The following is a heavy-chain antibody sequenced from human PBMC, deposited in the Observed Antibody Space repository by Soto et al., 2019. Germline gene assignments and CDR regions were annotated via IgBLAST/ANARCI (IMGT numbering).Heavy chain of an antibody. D-gene: IGHD2-15*01. Sequence: GGSLRLSCAASGFTFADYAMTWVRQAPGKGLEWVSAISGSGGSTYYADSVKGRFTISRDNSKNTLYLQMNSLRAEDTAVYYCAKGSPVVAAVDWFDPWGQGTQVTVSS. CDR1: GFTFADYA. V-gene: IGHV3-23*01. CDR3: AKGSPVVAAVDWFDP. CDR2: ISGSGGST. J-gene: IGHJ5*02.